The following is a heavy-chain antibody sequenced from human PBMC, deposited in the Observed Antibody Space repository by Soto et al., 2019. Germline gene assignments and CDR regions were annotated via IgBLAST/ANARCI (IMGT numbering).Heavy chain of an antibody. CDR2: ISAYNGNT. D-gene: IGHD6-19*01. V-gene: IGHV1-18*01. Sequence: QVQLVQSGAEVKKPGASVKVSCKASGYTFTSYGISWVRQAPGQGLEWMGWISAYNGNTNYAQKVQGRVTMTTDTPTSTAYRELRRLRSDDTAVYYCARGLYSSGGGWSRWFDPWGQGTLVTVSS. J-gene: IGHJ5*02. CDR3: ARGLYSSGGGWSRWFDP. CDR1: GYTFTSYG.